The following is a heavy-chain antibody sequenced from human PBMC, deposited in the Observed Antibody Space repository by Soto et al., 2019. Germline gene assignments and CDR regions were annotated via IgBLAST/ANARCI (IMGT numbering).Heavy chain of an antibody. CDR1: GFSLTTSGVG. V-gene: IGHV2-5*02. Sequence: QITLKESGPTVVKPTETLTLTCTFSGFSLTTSGVGVGWVRQSPGKAPEWLALIYWDDDKRYSTSLNSRLIITKDPSKNQVVLTMANVDPADTATYYCAHRVLRTVFGLVTTTAIYFDFWGPGTPFVVSS. CDR2: IYWDDDK. J-gene: IGHJ4*02. D-gene: IGHD3-3*01. CDR3: AHRVLRTVFGLVTTTAIYFDF.